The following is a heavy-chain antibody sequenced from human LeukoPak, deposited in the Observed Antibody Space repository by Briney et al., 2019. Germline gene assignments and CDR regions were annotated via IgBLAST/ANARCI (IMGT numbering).Heavy chain of an antibody. J-gene: IGHJ1*01. CDR1: GFTFSSYA. D-gene: IGHD3-10*01. Sequence: GGSLRLSCAASGFTFSSYAMSWVRQSPGKGLEWVSAISGSGGSTYYADSVKGRFTISRDNSKNTLYLQMNSLRAEDTAVYYCAKDGPMVRGVIKAEYFQHWGQGTLVTVSS. CDR3: AKDGPMVRGVIKAEYFQH. CDR2: ISGSGGST. V-gene: IGHV3-23*01.